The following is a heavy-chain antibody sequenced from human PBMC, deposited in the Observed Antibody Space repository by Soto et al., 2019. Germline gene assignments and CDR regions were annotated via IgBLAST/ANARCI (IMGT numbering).Heavy chain of an antibody. CDR1: GFTFTSYA. Sequence: ASLKVSCKASGFTFTSYAMNWVRQAPGQGLEWMGWINTNTGNPTYAQGFTGRFVFSLDTSVSTAYLQICSLKAEDTAVYYCARLDPGIAAAGSRAFDIWGQGTMVTVSS. CDR2: INTNTGNP. V-gene: IGHV7-4-1*01. CDR3: ARLDPGIAAAGSRAFDI. D-gene: IGHD6-13*01. J-gene: IGHJ3*02.